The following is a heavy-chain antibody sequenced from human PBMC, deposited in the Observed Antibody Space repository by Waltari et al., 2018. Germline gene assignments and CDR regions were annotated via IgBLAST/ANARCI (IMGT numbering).Heavy chain of an antibody. CDR1: GFTFSSYC. V-gene: IGHV3-7*01. CDR2: IKQGGSEK. CDR3: ARVRVGADGHQGFGY. D-gene: IGHD3-3*01. J-gene: IGHJ4*02. Sequence: EVQLLESGGGLVQPGGSLRLSCAASGFTFSSYCMSWIRQPPGKGLEWVAKIKQGGSEKSEVESVKRRFTSRRDNAKDSLYRQMNRRRSEVTAVDYCARVRVGADGHQGFGYWGQGTLVTVSS.